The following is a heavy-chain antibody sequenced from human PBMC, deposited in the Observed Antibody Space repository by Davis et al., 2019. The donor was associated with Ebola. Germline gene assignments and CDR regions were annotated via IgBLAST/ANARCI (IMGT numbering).Heavy chain of an antibody. CDR3: ARWGAVAGDYYYGMDV. J-gene: IGHJ6*02. Sequence: MPSETLSLTCTVSGGSVSSGSYYWSWIRQPPGKGLEWLGYTYYSGSTNYNPSLKSRVTMSLDTSKNQFSLTLTSVTAADTAVYYCARWGAVAGDYYYGMDVWGPGTTVTVSS. V-gene: IGHV4-61*01. CDR1: GGSVSSGSYY. CDR2: TYYSGST. D-gene: IGHD6-19*01.